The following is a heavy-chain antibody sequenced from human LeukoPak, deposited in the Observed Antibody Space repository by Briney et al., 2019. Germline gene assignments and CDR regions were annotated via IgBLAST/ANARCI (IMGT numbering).Heavy chain of an antibody. D-gene: IGHD4-23*01. J-gene: IGHJ4*02. CDR3: ARDLDYGGRSNFDH. CDR1: GFTFSTNW. Sequence: QPGGSLRLPCAASGFTFSTNWMNWVRQAPGKGLVWVSGIKSDGSSIMYADSVGGRSTISRDNAKNTLYLQMNSLRAEDTAVYYCARDLDYGGRSNFDHWGQGTLVTVSS. CDR2: IKSDGSSI. V-gene: IGHV3-74*03.